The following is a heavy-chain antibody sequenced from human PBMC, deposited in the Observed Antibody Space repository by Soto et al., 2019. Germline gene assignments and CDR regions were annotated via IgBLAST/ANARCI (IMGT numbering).Heavy chain of an antibody. Sequence: QVQLVQSGAEVKKPGSSVKVSCKASGGTFSSYAISWVRQAPGQGLEWMGGIIPIFGTANYAQKFQGRVTITADEPTSTADMEPSSPGSEYTDADYCARVVGTGTTNCYYGIDAWGQGTTVTVSS. D-gene: IGHD1-1*01. CDR3: ARVVGTGTTNCYYGIDA. CDR1: GGTFSSYA. J-gene: IGHJ6*02. V-gene: IGHV1-69*01. CDR2: IIPIFGTA.